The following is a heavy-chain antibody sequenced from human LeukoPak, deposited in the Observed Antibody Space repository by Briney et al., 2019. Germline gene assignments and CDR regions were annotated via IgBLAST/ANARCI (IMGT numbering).Heavy chain of an antibody. V-gene: IGHV3-21*01. Sequence: GGSLRLSCAASGFTFSSYSMNWVRQAPGKGLEWVSSISSSSSYIYYADSVKGRFTISRDNAKNSLYLQMNSLRAEDTAVYYCARVSSSWLESDYWGQGTLVTVSP. D-gene: IGHD6-13*01. CDR2: ISSSSSYI. J-gene: IGHJ4*02. CDR3: ARVSSSWLESDY. CDR1: GFTFSSYS.